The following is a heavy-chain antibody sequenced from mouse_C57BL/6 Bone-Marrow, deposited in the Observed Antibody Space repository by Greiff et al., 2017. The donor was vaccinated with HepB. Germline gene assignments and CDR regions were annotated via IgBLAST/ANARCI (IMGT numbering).Heavy chain of an antibody. Sequence: EVKLMESGGDLVKPGGSLKLSCAASGFTFSSYGMSWVRQTPDKRLEWVATISSGGSYTYYPDSVKGRFTSSRDNAKNTLYLQMSSLKSEDTAMYYCAALYGSPFAYWGQGTLVTVSA. J-gene: IGHJ3*01. CDR3: AALYGSPFAY. V-gene: IGHV5-6*01. D-gene: IGHD1-1*01. CDR1: GFTFSSYG. CDR2: ISSGGSYT.